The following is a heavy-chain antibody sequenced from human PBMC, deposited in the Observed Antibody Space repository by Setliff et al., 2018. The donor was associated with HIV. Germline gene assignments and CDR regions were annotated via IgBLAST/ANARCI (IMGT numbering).Heavy chain of an antibody. J-gene: IGHJ6*03. CDR2: LSGSGGST. CDR1: ELTFSNSA. Sequence: PGGSLRLSCAASELTFSNSALTWVRQAPGKGLEWVSSLSGSGGSTSYADSVKGRFTISRDNAKNTLYLQMNSLRAEGTAVYYCARDQWGYSYGYYYYYYMDVWGKGTTVTVSS. V-gene: IGHV3-23*01. CDR3: ARDQWGYSYGYYYYYYMDV. D-gene: IGHD5-18*01.